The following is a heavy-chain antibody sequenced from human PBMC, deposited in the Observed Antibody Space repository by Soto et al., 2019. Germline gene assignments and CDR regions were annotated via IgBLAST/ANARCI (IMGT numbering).Heavy chain of an antibody. D-gene: IGHD6-19*01. CDR2: MSGTGGST. V-gene: IGHV3-23*01. CDR3: AKAGFSSGWSHSDVDY. CDR1: GFTFSSDV. J-gene: IGHJ4*02. Sequence: EVQLLESGGGLVQPGRSLSLSCAASGFTFSSDVMNWVRQAPGKGLEWVSAMSGTGGSTYDADSVKGRLNSSRDNSQNTLYMQMNSPKVSDTSVLYCAKAGFSSGWSHSDVDYWGQGTLVTVSS.